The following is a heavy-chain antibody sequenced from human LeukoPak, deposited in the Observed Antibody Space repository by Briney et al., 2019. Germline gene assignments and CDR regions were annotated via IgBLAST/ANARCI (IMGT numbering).Heavy chain of an antibody. J-gene: IGHJ4*02. CDR2: INPNSGGT. D-gene: IGHD1-26*01. CDR3: ARAPVGGSYNPFDY. Sequence: ASVKVSCKASGYTFTGYYMHWVRQAPGQGLEWMGRINPNSGGTNYAQKFQGRVTMTRDTSISTDYMELRRLRSDDTAVYYCARAPVGGSYNPFDYWGQGTLVTVSS. V-gene: IGHV1-2*06. CDR1: GYTFTGYY.